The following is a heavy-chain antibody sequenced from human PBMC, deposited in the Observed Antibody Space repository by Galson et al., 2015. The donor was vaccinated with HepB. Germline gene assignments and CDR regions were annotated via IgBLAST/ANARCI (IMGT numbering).Heavy chain of an antibody. CDR3: ARTYYDSSGYLFDY. Sequence: SLRLSCAASGFTFSDYYMSWIRQAPGKGLEWVSYISSSGSTIYYADSVRGRFTISRDNAKNSLYLQMNSLRAEDTAVYYCARTYYDSSGYLFDYWGQGTLVTVSS. CDR1: GFTFSDYY. D-gene: IGHD3-22*01. J-gene: IGHJ4*02. V-gene: IGHV3-11*01. CDR2: ISSSGSTI.